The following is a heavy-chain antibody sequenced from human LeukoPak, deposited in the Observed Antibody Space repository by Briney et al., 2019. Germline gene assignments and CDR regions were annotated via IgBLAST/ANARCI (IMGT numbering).Heavy chain of an antibody. J-gene: IGHJ6*03. CDR2: LYSGGTT. V-gene: IGHV3-NL1*01. CDR1: GFIFSNYG. CDR3: ARDGYGYNYMDV. D-gene: IGHD4-17*01. Sequence: GGSLRLSCAGSGFIFSNYGMHWVRQAPGKGLEWVAVLYSGGTTYYADSVRGRFTISRDNSKNTLYLQMNSLRAEDTAVYYCARDGYGYNYMDVWGKGTTVTVSS.